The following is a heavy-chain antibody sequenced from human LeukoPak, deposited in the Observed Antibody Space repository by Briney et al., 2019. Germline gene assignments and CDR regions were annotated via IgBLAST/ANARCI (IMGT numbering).Heavy chain of an antibody. V-gene: IGHV4-30-4*01. CDR3: ASARNDAFDI. CDR2: IYYSGST. Sequence: SETLSLTCTDSGGSISSGDYYWSWIRQPPGKGLEWIGYIYYSGSTYYNPSLKSRVTISVDTSKNQFSLKLSSVTAADTAVYYCASARNDAFDIWGQGTMVTVSS. CDR1: GGSISSGDYY. J-gene: IGHJ3*02.